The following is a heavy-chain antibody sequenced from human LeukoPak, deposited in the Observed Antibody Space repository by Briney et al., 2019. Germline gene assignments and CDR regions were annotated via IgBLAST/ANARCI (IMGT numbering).Heavy chain of an antibody. CDR1: GYRFTTYW. J-gene: IGHJ6*02. D-gene: IGHD3-3*01. CDR3: ARQATIFGVVRDSGMDV. Sequence: GESLKISCKGSGYRFTTYWIGWVRQMPGKGLEWMGIIYPGDSDTRYSPSFQGQVTISADKSISTAYLQWSSLKASDTAMYYCARQATIFGVVRDSGMDVWGQGTTVTVSS. CDR2: IYPGDSDT. V-gene: IGHV5-51*01.